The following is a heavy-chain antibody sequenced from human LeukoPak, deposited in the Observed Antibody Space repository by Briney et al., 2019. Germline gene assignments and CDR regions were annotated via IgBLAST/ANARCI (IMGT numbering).Heavy chain of an antibody. CDR3: AKDGYYYDSSGMFDY. CDR2: IKQDGSEK. J-gene: IGHJ4*02. CDR1: GFTFSSYW. D-gene: IGHD3-22*01. V-gene: IGHV3-7*03. Sequence: GGSLRLSCAASGFTFSSYWMSWVRQAPGKGLEWVANIKQDGSEKYYVDSVKGRFTISRDNAKNSLYLQMNSLRAEDTALYYCAKDGYYYDSSGMFDYWGQGTLVTVSS.